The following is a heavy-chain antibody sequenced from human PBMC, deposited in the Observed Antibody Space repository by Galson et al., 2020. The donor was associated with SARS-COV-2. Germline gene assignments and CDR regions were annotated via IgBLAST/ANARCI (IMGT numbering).Heavy chain of an antibody. D-gene: IGHD4-17*01. Sequence: SETLSLTCAVSGGSISSGGYSWSWIRQPPGKGLEWIGYIYHSGSTYYNPSLKSRVTISVDRSKNQFSLKLSSVTAADTAVYYCARVGRGFTVTTVSYYYYYMDVWGKGTTVTVSS. CDR2: IYHSGST. J-gene: IGHJ6*03. CDR3: ARVGRGFTVTTVSYYYYYMDV. CDR1: GGSISSGGYS. V-gene: IGHV4-30-2*01.